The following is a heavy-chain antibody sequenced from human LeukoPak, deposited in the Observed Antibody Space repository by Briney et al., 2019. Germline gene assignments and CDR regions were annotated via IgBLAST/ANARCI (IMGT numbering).Heavy chain of an antibody. V-gene: IGHV3-11*01. CDR1: GFTFSDYL. J-gene: IGHJ3*02. D-gene: IGHD3/OR15-3a*01. CDR3: ARAGPPKYDFWSGHENAFDI. Sequence: KAGGSLRLSCAASGFTFSDYLLTWIRQAPGKGLEWVSYISSRGSNIYYADSVKGRFTLSRDNAKNSLLLQMNNLRAEDTAVYYCARAGPPKYDFWSGHENAFDIWGQGTMVTVSS. CDR2: ISSRGSNI.